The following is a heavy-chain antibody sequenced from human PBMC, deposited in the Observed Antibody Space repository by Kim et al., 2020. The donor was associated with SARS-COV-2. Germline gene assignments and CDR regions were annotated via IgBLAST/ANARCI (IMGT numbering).Heavy chain of an antibody. CDR3: ARAVSITMIGGLAFDI. CDR2: INHSGST. V-gene: IGHV4-34*01. J-gene: IGHJ3*02. D-gene: IGHD3-22*01. CDR1: GGSFSGYY. Sequence: SETLSLTCAVYGGSFSGYYWSWIRQPPGKGLEWIGEINHSGSTNYNPSLKSRVTISVDTSKNQFSLKLSSVTAADTAVYYCARAVSITMIGGLAFDIWGQGTMVTVSS.